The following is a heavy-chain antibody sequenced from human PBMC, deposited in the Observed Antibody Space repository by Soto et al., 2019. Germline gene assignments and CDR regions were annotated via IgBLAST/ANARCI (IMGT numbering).Heavy chain of an antibody. V-gene: IGHV3-11*06. CDR2: ISSSSGYT. Sequence: QVHLVESGGYLVRPGGSLRLSCAVSGFTFSEYYMSWIRQAPGKGLEWLSSISSSSGYTNYADSVRGRFTISRDNAKNSLYLQMGSLRAEDTAVYYCTRVAGYGDYRFDYWGQGTLVTVSS. CDR3: TRVAGYGDYRFDY. D-gene: IGHD4-17*01. CDR1: GFTFSEYY. J-gene: IGHJ4*02.